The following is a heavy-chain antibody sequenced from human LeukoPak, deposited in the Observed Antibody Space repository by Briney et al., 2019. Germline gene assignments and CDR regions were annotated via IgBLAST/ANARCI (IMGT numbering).Heavy chain of an antibody. CDR2: IYHSGST. V-gene: IGHV4-38-2*02. Sequence: SETLSLTCTVSGYSISSGYYWGGIRQPPGKGLEWIGSIYHSGSTYYNPSLKSRVTISVDTSKNQFSLKLSSVTAADTAVYYCARDPFITTVRGVIIDYWGQGTLVTVSS. CDR1: GYSISSGYY. CDR3: ARDPFITTVRGVIIDY. J-gene: IGHJ4*02. D-gene: IGHD3-10*01.